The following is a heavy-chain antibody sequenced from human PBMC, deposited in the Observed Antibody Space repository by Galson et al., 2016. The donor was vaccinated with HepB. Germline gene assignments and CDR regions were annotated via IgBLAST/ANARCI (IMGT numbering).Heavy chain of an antibody. D-gene: IGHD3/OR15-3a*01. J-gene: IGHJ4*02. Sequence: SLRLSCAGAGLTFSSFGLHWVRQAPGTGLDWVAVISHNGNYKYYADAVQGRCTISRDNWKTTVYLQLSSTRAEDTAVYYCAKDPSRLLEAGLLDSWGKGTLVTVSS. V-gene: IGHV3-30*18. CDR2: ISHNGNYK. CDR1: GLTFSSFG. CDR3: AKDPSRLLEAGLLDS.